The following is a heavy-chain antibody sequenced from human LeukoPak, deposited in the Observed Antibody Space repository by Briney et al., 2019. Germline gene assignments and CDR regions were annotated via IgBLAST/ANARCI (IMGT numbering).Heavy chain of an antibody. CDR1: GGSITSGSYS. CDR3: ARGGLTADDYFDY. J-gene: IGHJ4*02. D-gene: IGHD3/OR15-3a*01. Sequence: SETLSLTCTVSGGSITSGSYSWSYIRQPAGKGLEWIGRIYSSGSTNYNPSLKSRVTISVDTSKNQFSLKLSSVTAADTAVYFCARGGLTADDYFDYWGQGTLVTVSS. CDR2: IYSSGST. V-gene: IGHV4-61*02.